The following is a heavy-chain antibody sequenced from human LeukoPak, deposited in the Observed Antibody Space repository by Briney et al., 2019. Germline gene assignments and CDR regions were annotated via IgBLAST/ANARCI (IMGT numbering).Heavy chain of an antibody. CDR3: ARAPITMVRGVVSGRYFDL. CDR2: IYYSGST. V-gene: IGHV4-61*01. J-gene: IGHJ2*01. D-gene: IGHD3-10*01. CDR1: RGSVRSGSYY. Sequence: PSETLSLTCTVSRGSVRSGSYYWSWIRQPPGKGLQWIGYIYYSGSTNYNPALKSRVTISVDTSKNQFSLKLSSVTAADTVVYYCARAPITMVRGVVSGRYFDLWGRGTLVTVSS.